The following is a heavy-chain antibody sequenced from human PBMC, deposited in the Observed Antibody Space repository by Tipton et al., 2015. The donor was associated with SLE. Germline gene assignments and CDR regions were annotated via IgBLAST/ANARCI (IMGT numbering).Heavy chain of an antibody. Sequence: SLRLSCAASKFTFRSYEMNWVRQVPGKGLEWVSAISGDAGDTDYADSVRGRFTISRDNSKSTLYLQMNSLRAEDSSVYYCARVGSSWSSFYYYGMDVWGQGTTVTVSS. V-gene: IGHV3-23*01. CDR2: ISGDAGDT. D-gene: IGHD6-13*01. J-gene: IGHJ6*02. CDR3: ARVGSSWSSFYYYGMDV. CDR1: KFTFRSYE.